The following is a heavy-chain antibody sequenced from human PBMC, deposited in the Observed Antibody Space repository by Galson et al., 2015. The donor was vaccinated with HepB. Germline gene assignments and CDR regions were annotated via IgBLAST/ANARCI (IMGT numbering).Heavy chain of an antibody. CDR1: GGSISSGGYY. CDR2: IYYSGST. Sequence: PLSLTCAVSGGSISSGGYYWSWIRQHPGKGLEWIGYIYYSGSTYYNPSPKSRVTISVDTSKNQFSLKPSSVTAADTAVYYCARDRVDISRPYYEFLGDHGGRVSYFYGMDVCGQRTTVTVSS. D-gene: IGHD3-3*01. J-gene: IGHJ6*02. V-gene: IGHV4-31*11. CDR3: ARDRVDISRPYYEFLGDHGGRVSYFYGMDV.